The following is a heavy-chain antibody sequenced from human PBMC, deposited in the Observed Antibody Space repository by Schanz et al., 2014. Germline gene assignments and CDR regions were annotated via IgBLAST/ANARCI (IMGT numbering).Heavy chain of an antibody. CDR1: GFVFGDYF. V-gene: IGHV3-11*01. Sequence: QVQVVQSGGGLVKPGGSLRLSCAASGFVFGDYFMAWIRQPPGRGLEWVSYISGSSRTIYYADSMKGRFTVSRDNAENARYLQTNSLRAEDTAVYYCARSGCSVFDYWAQGTLVTVSS. J-gene: IGHJ4*02. D-gene: IGHD6-25*01. CDR3: ARSGCSVFDY. CDR2: ISGSSRTI.